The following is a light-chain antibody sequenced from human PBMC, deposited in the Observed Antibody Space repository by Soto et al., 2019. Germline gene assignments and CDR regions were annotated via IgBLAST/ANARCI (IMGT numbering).Light chain of an antibody. CDR1: QSVSNNY. CDR3: QQYGNSAWT. Sequence: EILLTQSPGTLSLSPGERLTISCRASQSVSNNYLAWYQQIPGQAPRILIYGASSRDTGIPDRFSGSGSGTDFTLTISRLEPEDFAVYYCQQYGNSAWTFGQGAKVDIK. J-gene: IGKJ1*01. V-gene: IGKV3-20*01. CDR2: GAS.